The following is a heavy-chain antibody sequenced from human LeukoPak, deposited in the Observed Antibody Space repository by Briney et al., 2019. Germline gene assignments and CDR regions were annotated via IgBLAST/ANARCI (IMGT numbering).Heavy chain of an antibody. Sequence: NPSETLSLTCAVYGGSFSGYYWSWIRQPPGKGLEWIGEINHSGSTNYNPSLKSRVTISVDTSKNQFSLKLSSVTAADTAVYYCARLWGPKTALYSRRPTPRGYYFQHWGQGTLVTVSS. J-gene: IGHJ1*01. CDR1: GGSFSGYY. D-gene: IGHD6-13*01. V-gene: IGHV4-34*01. CDR3: ARLWGPKTALYSRRPTPRGYYFQH. CDR2: INHSGST.